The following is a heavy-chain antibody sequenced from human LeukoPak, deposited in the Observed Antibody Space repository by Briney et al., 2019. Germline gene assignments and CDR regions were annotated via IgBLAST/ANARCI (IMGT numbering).Heavy chain of an antibody. Sequence: ASVKVSCKASGYTFTGYYIHWVRQAPGQGLEWMGWINPNSGGTNYAQKFQGRVTVTRDTSISTAYMELSRLRSDDTAVYYCARYYYDSRGKQRAFDIWGQGTMVTVSS. D-gene: IGHD3-22*01. CDR1: GYTFTGYY. CDR2: INPNSGGT. V-gene: IGHV1-2*02. J-gene: IGHJ3*02. CDR3: ARYYYDSRGKQRAFDI.